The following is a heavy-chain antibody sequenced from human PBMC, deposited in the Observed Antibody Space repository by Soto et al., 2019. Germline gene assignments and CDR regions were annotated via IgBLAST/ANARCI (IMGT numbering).Heavy chain of an antibody. J-gene: IGHJ4*02. CDR2: IRSKANSYAT. D-gene: IGHD6-19*01. Sequence: EVQLVESGGGLVQPGGSLKLSCAASGFTFSGSAMHWVRQASGKGLEWVGRIRSKANSYATAYAASVKGRITISRDDSRNTAYLQKNSLKTEDTAVYYCTGHVSGGTIAVAGPRWGQGTLVTVSS. CDR1: GFTFSGSA. V-gene: IGHV3-73*01. CDR3: TGHVSGGTIAVAGPR.